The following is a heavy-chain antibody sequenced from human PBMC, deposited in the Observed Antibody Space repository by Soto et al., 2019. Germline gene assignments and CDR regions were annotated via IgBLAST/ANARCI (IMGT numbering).Heavy chain of an antibody. Sequence: QVQLVESGGGVVQPGRSLRLSCAASGFTFSNYAMPWVRQAPGKGLEGVALTSYDGNNEYYTDSVKGRFTISRDNSKNTLFMQMNSPRPEDTAVYYCAKDKGVFNWATSYFDYWGQGALVTVSS. CDR3: AKDKGVFNWATSYFDY. V-gene: IGHV3-30*18. CDR1: GFTFSNYA. D-gene: IGHD1-1*01. CDR2: TSYDGNNE. J-gene: IGHJ4*02.